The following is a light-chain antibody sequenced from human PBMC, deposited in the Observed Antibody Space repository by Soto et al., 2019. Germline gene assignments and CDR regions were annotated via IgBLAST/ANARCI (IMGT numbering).Light chain of an antibody. Sequence: IQMNQSPSSLSASVGDRVTITCRASQGIRNDLGWYQQKPGKAPKLLIYAASSLQSGVPSRFSGSGSGTEFTLTISSLQPDDFATYYCQHYKSYSEAFGQGTKVDIK. CDR1: QGIRND. CDR3: QHYKSYSEA. J-gene: IGKJ1*01. CDR2: AAS. V-gene: IGKV1-17*01.